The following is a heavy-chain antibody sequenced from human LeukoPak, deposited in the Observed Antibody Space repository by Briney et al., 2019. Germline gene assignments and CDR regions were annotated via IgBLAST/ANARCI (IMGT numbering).Heavy chain of an antibody. CDR1: GFTFSSYG. CDR2: IWYDGSNK. V-gene: IGHV3-33*01. D-gene: IGHD5-24*01. Sequence: GGSLRLSCAASGFTFSSYGMHWVRQAPGKGLEWVAVIWYDGSNKYYADSVKGRFTISRDNSKNTLYLQMNSLRAEDTAVYYCERDSSPGWLRWSFDYWGQGTLVTVSS. J-gene: IGHJ4*02. CDR3: ERDSSPGWLRWSFDY.